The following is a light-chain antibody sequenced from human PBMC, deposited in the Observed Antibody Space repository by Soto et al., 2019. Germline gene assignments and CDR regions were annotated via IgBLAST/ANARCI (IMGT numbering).Light chain of an antibody. CDR1: QSVSSN. CDR3: QQYNNWPRT. CDR2: GAS. V-gene: IGKV3D-15*01. J-gene: IGKJ1*01. Sequence: MVLTLSRATLSVSHGDRPSFSGRASQSVSSNFAWYQQKPGQAPRRLIYGASTRATGIPARFSGSGSGTEFTPTISSLQSEDFAVYYCQQYNNWPRTFGQGGNVDIK.